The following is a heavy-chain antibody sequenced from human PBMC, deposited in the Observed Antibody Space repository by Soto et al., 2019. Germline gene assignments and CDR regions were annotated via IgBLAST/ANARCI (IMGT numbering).Heavy chain of an antibody. V-gene: IGHV3-33*01. CDR2: IWFDGSNK. CDR1: GFTFSSYG. D-gene: IGHD3-3*01. Sequence: PGGSLRLSCAASGFTFSSYGMHWVRQAPGRGLEWVAVIWFDGSNKYYADSLRGRFTISRDNSKNTLYLQLNSLRAEDTAVYYCATGASRNFFDYWGLGTLVTVSS. J-gene: IGHJ4*02. CDR3: ATGASRNFFDY.